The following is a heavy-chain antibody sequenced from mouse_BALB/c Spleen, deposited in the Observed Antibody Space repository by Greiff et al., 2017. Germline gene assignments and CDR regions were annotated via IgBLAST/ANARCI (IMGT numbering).Heavy chain of an antibody. CDR1: GYSITSDYA. V-gene: IGHV3-2*02. J-gene: IGHJ2*01. D-gene: IGHD2-3*01. Sequence: DVHLVESGPGLVKPSQSLSLTCTVTGYSITSDYAWNWIRQFPGNKLEWMGYISYSGSTSYNPSLKSRISITRDTSKNQFFLQLNSVTTEDTATYYCARNYDGLDYWGQGTTLTVSS. CDR3: ARNYDGLDY. CDR2: ISYSGST.